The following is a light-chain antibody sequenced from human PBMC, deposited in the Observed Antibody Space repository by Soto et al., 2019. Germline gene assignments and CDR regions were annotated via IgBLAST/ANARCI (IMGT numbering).Light chain of an antibody. J-gene: IGKJ5*01. Sequence: MTQSPSSLSASVGDRVTITCRASQGIRNDLDWFQQKPGQSPQLLIYLGSNRASGVPDRFSGSGSGTDFTLKISRVEAEDVGVYYCMQALQTPPTFGQGTRLEIK. V-gene: IGKV2-28*01. CDR3: MQALQTPPT. CDR2: LGS. CDR1: QGIRND.